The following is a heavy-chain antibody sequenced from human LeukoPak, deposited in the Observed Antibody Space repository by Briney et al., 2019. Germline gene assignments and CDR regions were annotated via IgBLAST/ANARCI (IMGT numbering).Heavy chain of an antibody. CDR2: ISDSSAM. CDR1: GFTFSSYS. Sequence: GGSLRLSCAASGFTFSSYSMNWVRQAPGKGLEWVSYISDSSAMYYADSVRGRFTISRENDKNSLFLQMNSLRAEDTAVYYCARDGGYSGYDADCWGQGTLVTVSS. J-gene: IGHJ4*02. D-gene: IGHD5-12*01. V-gene: IGHV3-48*01. CDR3: ARDGGYSGYDADC.